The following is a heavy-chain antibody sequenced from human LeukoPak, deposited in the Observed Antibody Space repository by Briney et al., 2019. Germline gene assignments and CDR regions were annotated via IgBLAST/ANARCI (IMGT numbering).Heavy chain of an antibody. Sequence: PGGSLRLSCAGSEFTFSSYWMSWVRQAPGKGLEWVASIKQDGSEKYCVDSVKGRFTISRDNAKNSLYLQMSSLRAEDTAVYYCARDGGIEAPDTMFGYWGQGTVVTVSS. CDR3: ARDGGIEAPDTMFGY. V-gene: IGHV3-7*04. CDR2: IKQDGSEK. J-gene: IGHJ4*02. CDR1: EFTFSSYW. D-gene: IGHD3-10*01.